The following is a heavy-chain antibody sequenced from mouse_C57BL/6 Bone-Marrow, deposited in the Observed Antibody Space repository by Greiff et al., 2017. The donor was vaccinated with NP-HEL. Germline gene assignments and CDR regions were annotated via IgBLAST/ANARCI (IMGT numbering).Heavy chain of an antibody. Sequence: VQLQQSGAELVRPGASVKLSCKASGYTFTDYYINWVKQRPGQGLEWIARIYPGSGNTYYNEKFKGKATLTAEKSSSTAYMQLSSLTSEDAAVYFCARRLRMDYWGQGTSVTVSS. D-gene: IGHD2-4*01. V-gene: IGHV1-76*01. J-gene: IGHJ4*01. CDR2: IYPGSGNT. CDR3: ARRLRMDY. CDR1: GYTFTDYY.